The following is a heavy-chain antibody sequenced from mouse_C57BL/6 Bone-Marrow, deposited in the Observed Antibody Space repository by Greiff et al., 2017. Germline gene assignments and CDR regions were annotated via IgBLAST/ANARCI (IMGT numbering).Heavy chain of an antibody. V-gene: IGHV5-12-2*01. CDR2: ISNGGGTT. CDR1: GFTFSSYT. D-gene: IGHD1-2*01. J-gene: IGHJ1*01. Sequence: EVKVVESGGGLVQPGGSLKLSCAASGFTFSSYTISWVRQTPEKRLEWVAYISNGGGTTYYPDTVKGRFTISRDNAKNTLYLQMSSLNSEDTAMYYCARRATTDTHWYFDVWGAGTTVTVSS. CDR3: ARRATTDTHWYFDV.